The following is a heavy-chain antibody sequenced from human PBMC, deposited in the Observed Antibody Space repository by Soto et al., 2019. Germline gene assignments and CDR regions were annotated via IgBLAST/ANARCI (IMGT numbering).Heavy chain of an antibody. CDR2: ISYDGNNK. V-gene: IGHV3-30-3*01. J-gene: IGHJ5*02. CDR1: GFTFTHYA. CDR3: AREGSDYFDTSDYLSTNRFDP. D-gene: IGHD3-22*01. Sequence: GGSLRLSCAASGFTFTHYAMHWVRQAPGKGLEWVASISYDGNNKFYADSVKGRFSISRDNSKNTISLRMNSLRSEDTTVYYCAREGSDYFDTSDYLSTNRFDPWGQGTLVTVSS.